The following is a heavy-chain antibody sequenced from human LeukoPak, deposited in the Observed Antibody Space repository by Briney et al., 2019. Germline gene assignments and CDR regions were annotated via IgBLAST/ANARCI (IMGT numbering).Heavy chain of an antibody. CDR2: IKGDGITT. Sequence: GGSLSLSCAASGLTFHNTWMHWIRQAPGKGLVRVSRIKGDGITTTYADSVKGRFTISRDNAKNTLYLQMNSLRAEDTAVYYCAADGEYAFLVWGEWPMDTVSS. V-gene: IGHV3-74*01. CDR3: AADGEYAFLV. CDR1: GLTFHNTW. D-gene: IGHD2/OR15-2a*01. J-gene: IGHJ3*01.